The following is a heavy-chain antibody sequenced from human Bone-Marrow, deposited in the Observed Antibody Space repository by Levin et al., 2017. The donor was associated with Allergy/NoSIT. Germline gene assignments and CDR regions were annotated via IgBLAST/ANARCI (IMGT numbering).Heavy chain of an antibody. D-gene: IGHD2-2*01. V-gene: IGHV3-21*01. CDR1: GFTFSTYA. CDR3: AIKSDQLLKKMGDV. Sequence: GESLKISCAASGFTFSTYALNWVRQAPGKGLEWVSSINAISSHIYYAGSVRGRFTISRDNARNSLSLQMSNLRPEDTAVYYCAIKSDQLLKKMGDVWGQGTTVIVSS. CDR2: INAISSHI. J-gene: IGHJ6*02.